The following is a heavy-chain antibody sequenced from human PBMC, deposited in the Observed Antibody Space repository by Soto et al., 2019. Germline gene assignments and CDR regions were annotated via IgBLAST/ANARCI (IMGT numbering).Heavy chain of an antibody. V-gene: IGHV1-69*01. CDR2: IIPIFGTA. J-gene: IGHJ4*02. CDR3: ASSMNGYCSSTSCYPPDY. CDR1: GGTFSSYA. Sequence: QVQLVQSGAEVKKPGSSVKVSCKASGGTFSSYAISWVRQAPGQGLEWMGGIIPIFGTANYAQKFQGRVTITADEYTSTAYMEQSSLRSEDTAVYYCASSMNGYCSSTSCYPPDYWGQGTLVTISS. D-gene: IGHD2-2*01.